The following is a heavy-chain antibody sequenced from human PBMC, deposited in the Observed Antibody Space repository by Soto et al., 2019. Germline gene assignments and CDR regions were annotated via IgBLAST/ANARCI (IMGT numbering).Heavy chain of an antibody. D-gene: IGHD3-3*01. J-gene: IGHJ3*02. Sequence: HPGGSLRLSCAASVFTFSSYSMNWVRQAPGKGLEWVSYISSSSSTIYYADSVKGRFTISRDNAKNSLYLQMNSLRAEDTAVYYCARDRLRFLEWSDAFDIWGQGTMVTVSS. CDR2: ISSSSSTI. CDR3: ARDRLRFLEWSDAFDI. CDR1: VFTFSSYS. V-gene: IGHV3-48*01.